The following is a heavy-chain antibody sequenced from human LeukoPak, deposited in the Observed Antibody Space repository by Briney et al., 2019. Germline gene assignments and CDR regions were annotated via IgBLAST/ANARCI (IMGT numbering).Heavy chain of an antibody. CDR2: VYPNGGNS. V-gene: IGHV1-8*01. Sequence: GASVKVSCKASGYTYTNYDINWVRQVSGQGLEWMGWVYPNGGNSGSAQKFQGRVTLTRDTSTTTAYMELSSLRSDDTAVYFCARAWKSYDSNGYYMYYFDFWGQGTLVTVSS. J-gene: IGHJ4*02. CDR3: ARAWKSYDSNGYYMYYFDF. CDR1: GYTYTNYD. D-gene: IGHD3-22*01.